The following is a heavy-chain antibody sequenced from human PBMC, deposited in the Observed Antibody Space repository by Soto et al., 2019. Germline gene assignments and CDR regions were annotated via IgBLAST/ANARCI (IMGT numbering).Heavy chain of an antibody. D-gene: IGHD3-22*01. CDR3: ARHSSSYYDASAYYDY. Sequence: QVHLQESGPRLVQSSGTLSLTCGVSGAPISTGNWWTWVRQPPGKGLEWIGEIYHGGNTNYRPSLKIRVTISVDKFKNQFSLRLSSVTAADTAVYYCARHSSSYYDASAYYDYWGQGTLVTVS. J-gene: IGHJ4*02. CDR1: GAPISTGNW. V-gene: IGHV4-4*02. CDR2: IYHGGNT.